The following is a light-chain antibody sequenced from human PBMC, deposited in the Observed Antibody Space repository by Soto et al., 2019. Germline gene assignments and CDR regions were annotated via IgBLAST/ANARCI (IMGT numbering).Light chain of an antibody. CDR2: LGS. V-gene: IGKV2-28*01. CDR1: QSLVYSNGYNY. CDR3: MQAVQTPPT. Sequence: DIVMTQSPLSLAVTPGEPASISCRSSQSLVYSNGYNYLDWYLQKAGQSPQLLIYLGSNRASGVPDRFSGRGSGTDFTLKISRVEAEDVGVYYCMQAVQTPPTFGGGTKVDIK. J-gene: IGKJ4*01.